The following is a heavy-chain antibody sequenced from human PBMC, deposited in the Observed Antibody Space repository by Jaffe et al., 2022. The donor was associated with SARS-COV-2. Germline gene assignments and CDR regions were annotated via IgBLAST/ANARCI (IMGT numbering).Heavy chain of an antibody. CDR2: ISGSGGST. Sequence: EVQLVESGGGLVQPGGSLRLSCAASGFTFSSYAMSWVRQAPGKGLEWVSGISGSGGSTYYAASVKGRFTISRDNSKNTLYLQMNSLRAEDTAVYYCAKGGGSGSYYNEAIDYWGQGTLVTVSS. D-gene: IGHD3-10*01. V-gene: IGHV3-23*04. CDR1: GFTFSSYA. J-gene: IGHJ4*02. CDR3: AKGGGSGSYYNEAIDY.